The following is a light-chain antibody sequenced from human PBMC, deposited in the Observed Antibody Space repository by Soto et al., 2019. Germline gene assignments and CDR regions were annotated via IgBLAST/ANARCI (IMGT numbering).Light chain of an antibody. Sequence: AIQLTQSPSSLSASVGERVTITCRASQAIKSSLAWFQQKPGEPPELLISDASTLESGVPSRFSGSVSGTDFTLTISSLQSEDFATYCCQQYNYSPTFGPGTKVDL. CDR2: DAS. CDR1: QAIKSS. J-gene: IGKJ3*01. CDR3: QQYNYSPT. V-gene: IGKV1D-13*01.